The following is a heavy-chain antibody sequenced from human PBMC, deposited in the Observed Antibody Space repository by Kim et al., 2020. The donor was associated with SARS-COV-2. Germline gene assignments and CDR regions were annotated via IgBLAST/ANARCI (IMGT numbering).Heavy chain of an antibody. CDR3: VRLPPGH. CDR1: EIPSKTYW. CDR2: ILTDGTSA. V-gene: IGHV3-74*01. Sequence: GGSLRLSCTASEIPSKTYWMDWVRQAPGKGLMWVSRILTDGTSATYADSVKGRFTISTDNAKNTIYLQMHSLRDEDTAVYYCVRLPPGHWGQGTLVTVTS. J-gene: IGHJ1*01.